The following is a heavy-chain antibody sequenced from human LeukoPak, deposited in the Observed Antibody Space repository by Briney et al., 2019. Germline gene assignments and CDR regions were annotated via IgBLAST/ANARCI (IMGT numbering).Heavy chain of an antibody. D-gene: IGHD1-26*01. V-gene: IGHV3-23*01. CDR3: ARTSGSYDEFDY. CDR1: GFSFSSYA. CDR2: ISGSGGST. J-gene: IGHJ4*02. Sequence: GGSLRLSCAASGFSFSSYAMSWVRQAPGKGLEWVSAISGSGGSTYYADSVKGRFTISRDNSKNTLYLQMNSLRAEDTAVYYCARTSGSYDEFDYWGQGTLVTVSS.